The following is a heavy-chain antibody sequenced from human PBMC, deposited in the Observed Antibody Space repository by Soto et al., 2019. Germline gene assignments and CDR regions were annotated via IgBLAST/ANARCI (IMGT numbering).Heavy chain of an antibody. J-gene: IGHJ5*02. Sequence: TLSLTCSVSGSALNSGNYYWSWNRQVRGKGLEWIGHIYVTGAVDYNPSLRDRITISQDTSERQFSLNLRLVTAADTAVYYCARLRIATNNYKWFDHWGQGTLVTVSS. CDR3: ARLRIATNNYKWFDH. V-gene: IGHV4-31*03. D-gene: IGHD2-21*01. CDR2: IYVTGAV. CDR1: GSALNSGNYY.